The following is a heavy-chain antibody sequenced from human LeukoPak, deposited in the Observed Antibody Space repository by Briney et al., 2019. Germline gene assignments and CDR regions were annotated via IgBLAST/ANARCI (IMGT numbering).Heavy chain of an antibody. CDR1: GFTFSSFA. V-gene: IGHV3-23*01. CDR3: AKRSRTVTTIDS. Sequence: PGGSLRLSCAASGFTFSSFAMSWVRQAPEEGLEWVSAVSVSGDISYYADSVKGRFTISRDNSKNTLYLQMNSLRAEDTALYYCAKRSRTVTTIDSWGRGTLVTVSS. J-gene: IGHJ4*02. CDR2: VSVSGDIS. D-gene: IGHD4-11*01.